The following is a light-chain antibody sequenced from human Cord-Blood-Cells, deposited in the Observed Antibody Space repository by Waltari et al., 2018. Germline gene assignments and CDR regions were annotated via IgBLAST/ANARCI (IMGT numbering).Light chain of an antibody. Sequence: QSALTQPASVSGSPGQSITISCTGTSSDVGGYNYVSWYQQHPGKAPKLMIYDVSKRPSGVSNRFSGSKVGNTDSLTISGLQAEDEADYYCSSYTSSSTWVFGGGTKLTVL. J-gene: IGLJ3*02. CDR3: SSYTSSSTWV. V-gene: IGLV2-14*01. CDR2: DVS. CDR1: SSDVGGYNY.